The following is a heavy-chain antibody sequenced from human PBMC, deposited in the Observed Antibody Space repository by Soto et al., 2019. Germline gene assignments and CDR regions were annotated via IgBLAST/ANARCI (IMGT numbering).Heavy chain of an antibody. Sequence: QVQLVQSGAEVKKPGASVKVSCKASGYTFTGYYMHWVRQAPGQGLEWMGWINPNSGGTNYAQKFQGWVTMTRDTSISTAYMELSRLRSDDTAVYYCARGDIVVVVAAHGPTDNWFDPWGQGTLVTVSS. J-gene: IGHJ5*02. CDR1: GYTFTGYY. CDR3: ARGDIVVVVAAHGPTDNWFDP. CDR2: INPNSGGT. D-gene: IGHD2-15*01. V-gene: IGHV1-2*04.